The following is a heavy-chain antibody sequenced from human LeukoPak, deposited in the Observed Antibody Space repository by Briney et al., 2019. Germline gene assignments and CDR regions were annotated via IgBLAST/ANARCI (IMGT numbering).Heavy chain of an antibody. CDR2: IRYDGSNK. V-gene: IGHV3-30*02. J-gene: IGHJ4*02. Sequence: PGGSLRLSCAASGFTFSSYGMHWVRQAPGKGLEWVAFIRYDGSNKYYADSVKGRFTISRDNSKNTLYLQMNSLRAEDTAIYYCAKRAMVQGVIDYWGQGTLVTVSS. CDR1: GFTFSSYG. D-gene: IGHD3-10*01. CDR3: AKRAMVQGVIDY.